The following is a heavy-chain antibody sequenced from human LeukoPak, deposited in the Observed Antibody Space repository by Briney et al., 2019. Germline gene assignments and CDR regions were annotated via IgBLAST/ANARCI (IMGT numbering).Heavy chain of an antibody. D-gene: IGHD6-13*01. CDR3: ARGGSSSWYAGADFDY. V-gene: IGHV4-59*01. J-gene: IGHJ4*02. CDR2: IYYSGST. CDR1: GGSISSYY. Sequence: SETLSLTCTVSGGSISSYYWSWIRQPPGKGLEWIGYIYYSGSTNYNPSLKSRVTISVDTSKNQFSLKLSSVTAADTAVYYCARGGSSSWYAGADFDYWGQGTLVTVSS.